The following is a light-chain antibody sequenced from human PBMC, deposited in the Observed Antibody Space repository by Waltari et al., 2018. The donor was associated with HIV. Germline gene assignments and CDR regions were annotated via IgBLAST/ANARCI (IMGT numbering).Light chain of an antibody. V-gene: IGLV3-25*03. CDR2: KDS. Sequence: SYELTQPPPVSVSPGQKARTTCSGDALHKTYAYWYQPKPGPAPGLVINKDSERPSGIPERFSGSSLGATVTLTSSGVQAEDEADYYCESADSSGTWVFGGGTKLTVL. CDR1: ALHKTY. J-gene: IGLJ3*02. CDR3: ESADSSGTWV.